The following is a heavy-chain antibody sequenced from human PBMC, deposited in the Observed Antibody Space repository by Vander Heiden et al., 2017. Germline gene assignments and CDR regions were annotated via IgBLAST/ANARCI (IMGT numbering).Heavy chain of an antibody. J-gene: IGHJ4*02. CDR1: GFPFSSYA. CDR3: AKAPIIVGAWGIEYYFDY. V-gene: IGHV3-23*01. D-gene: IGHD1-26*01. CDR2: ISGSGGST. Sequence: EVQLLESGGGLVQPGGSLRLSCAAPGFPFSSYAMSWVRQAPGKGLEWVSAISGSGGSTYYADSVKGRVTISRDKSKNTLYLQMNSLRPEDTAVYYCAKAPIIVGAWGIEYYFDYWGQGTLVTVSS.